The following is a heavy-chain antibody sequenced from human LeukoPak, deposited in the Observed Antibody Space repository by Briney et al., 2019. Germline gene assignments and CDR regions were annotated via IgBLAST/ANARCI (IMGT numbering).Heavy chain of an antibody. CDR1: GGSVSRNY. V-gene: IGHV4-59*02. J-gene: IGHJ4*02. CDR3: ARGMSPLPSLYDSSGYPPDS. D-gene: IGHD3-22*01. Sequence: SETLSLTCTVSGGSVSRNYWTWIRQPPGKGLEWIGYVFYSGSTNYNPSLKSRVTISVDASDNEVSLKLDSVTAADTAMYYCARGMSPLPSLYDSSGYPPDSWGQGTLVTVSS. CDR2: VFYSGST.